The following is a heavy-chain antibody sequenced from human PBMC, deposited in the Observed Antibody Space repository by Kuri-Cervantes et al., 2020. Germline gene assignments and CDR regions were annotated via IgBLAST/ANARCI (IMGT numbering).Heavy chain of an antibody. CDR1: GFTFRNYG. CDR2: IWYDGSNK. D-gene: IGHD3-10*01. CDR3: GTVRQGRDYYFDY. J-gene: IGHJ4*02. Sequence: GESLKISCAASGFTFRNYGMHWVRQGPGKGLDWVALIWYDGSNKYYGDSVKGRFTISRDNSKNMLYLQMNSVRAEGTAVYYCGTVRQGRDYYFDYWGQGILVTVSS. V-gene: IGHV3-33*01.